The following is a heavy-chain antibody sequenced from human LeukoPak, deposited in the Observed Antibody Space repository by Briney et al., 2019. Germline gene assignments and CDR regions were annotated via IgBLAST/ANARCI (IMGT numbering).Heavy chain of an antibody. Sequence: GGSLRLSCAASGFTFSSYWMSWVRQAPGKGLEWVANIKQDGSEKYYVDSVKGRFTISRDNAKNSLYLQMNSLRAEDTAVYYCARCDFWSGYWTYYYYYMDVWGKGTTVTVSS. CDR3: ARCDFWSGYWTYYYYYMDV. V-gene: IGHV3-7*01. J-gene: IGHJ6*03. CDR2: IKQDGSEK. D-gene: IGHD3-3*01. CDR1: GFTFSSYW.